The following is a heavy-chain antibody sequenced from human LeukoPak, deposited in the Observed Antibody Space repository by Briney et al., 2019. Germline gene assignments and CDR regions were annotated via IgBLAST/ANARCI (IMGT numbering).Heavy chain of an antibody. CDR3: ARPFRLGGYYYESLDY. CDR1: GFTFSSYA. D-gene: IGHD3-22*01. J-gene: IGHJ4*02. CDR2: ISYDGSNK. V-gene: IGHV3-30-3*01. Sequence: GGSLRLSCAASGFTFSSYAMHWVRQAPGKGLEWVAVISYDGSNKYYADSVKGRFTISRDNSKNTLYLQMNSLRAEDTAVYYCARPFRLGGYYYESLDYWGQGTLVTVSS.